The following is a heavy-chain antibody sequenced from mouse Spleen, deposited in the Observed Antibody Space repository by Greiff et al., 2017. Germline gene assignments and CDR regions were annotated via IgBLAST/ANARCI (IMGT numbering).Heavy chain of an antibody. CDR1: GYTFTSYW. CDR3: ASHYYGQFAY. CDR2: IYPSDSET. Sequence: QVQLQQPGAELVRPGSSVKLSCKASGYTFTSYWMDWVKQRPGQGLEWIGNIYPSDSETHYNQKFKDKATLTVDKSSSTAYMQLSSLTYEDSAVYYCASHYYGQFAYWGQGTLVTVSA. D-gene: IGHD1-2*01. V-gene: IGHV1-61*01. J-gene: IGHJ3*01.